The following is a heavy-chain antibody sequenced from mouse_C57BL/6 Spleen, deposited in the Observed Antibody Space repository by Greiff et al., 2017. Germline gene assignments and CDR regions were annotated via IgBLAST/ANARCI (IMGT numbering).Heavy chain of an antibody. CDR1: GFSLTSYG. D-gene: IGHD1-1*01. CDR2: IWSGGST. CDR3: ARMRNYGSSYDAMDY. J-gene: IGHJ4*01. V-gene: IGHV2-2*01. Sequence: VMLVESGPGLVQPSQSLSITCTVSGFSLTSYGVHWVRQSPGKGLEWLGVIWSGGSTDYNAAFISRLSISKDNSKSQVFFKMNSLQADDTAIYYCARMRNYGSSYDAMDYWGQGTSVTVSS.